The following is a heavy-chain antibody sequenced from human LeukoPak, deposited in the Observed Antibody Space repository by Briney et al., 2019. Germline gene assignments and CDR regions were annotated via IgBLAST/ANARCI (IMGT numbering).Heavy chain of an antibody. D-gene: IGHD3-10*02. CDR1: GFRFSNYG. Sequence: GGSLRLSCAGSGFRFSNYGMEWVRQAPGKGLEWVAFIRYDGSDKYYADSVEGRFIISRENSKNTGYLQMNSLRVEDTAVYYCAKVFDYHYMDVWGKGTTVIVSS. V-gene: IGHV3-30*02. CDR2: IRYDGSDK. CDR3: AKVFDYHYMDV. J-gene: IGHJ6*03.